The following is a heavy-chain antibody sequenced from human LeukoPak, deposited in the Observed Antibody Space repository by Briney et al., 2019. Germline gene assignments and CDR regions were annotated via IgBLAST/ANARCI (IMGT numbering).Heavy chain of an antibody. CDR3: AREGGNYDILTGYPPFDY. V-gene: IGHV3-33*08. CDR2: ICYDGSNK. J-gene: IGHJ4*02. Sequence: GGSLRLSCAASGFTFSNYWMHWVRQAPGKGLEWVAVICYDGSNKYYADSVKGRFTISRDNSKNTLYLQMNSLRAEDTAVYHCAREGGNYDILTGYPPFDYWGQGTLVTVSS. D-gene: IGHD3-9*01. CDR1: GFTFSNYW.